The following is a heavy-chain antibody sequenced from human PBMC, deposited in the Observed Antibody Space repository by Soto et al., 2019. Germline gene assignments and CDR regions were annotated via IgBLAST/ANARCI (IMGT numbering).Heavy chain of an antibody. CDR1: GFTFSSYG. V-gene: IGHV3-30*18. D-gene: IGHD1-1*01. Sequence: QVQLVESGGGVVQPGRSLRLSCAASGFTFSSYGMHWVRQAPGKGLEWVAVISYDGSNKYYADSVKGRFTISRDNSKNTLYLQXNSLRAEDTAVYYCAKDGKNYFDYWGQGTLVTVSS. CDR2: ISYDGSNK. J-gene: IGHJ4*02. CDR3: AKDGKNYFDY.